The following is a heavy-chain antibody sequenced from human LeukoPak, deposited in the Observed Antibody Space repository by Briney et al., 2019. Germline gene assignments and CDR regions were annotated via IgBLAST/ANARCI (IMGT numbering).Heavy chain of an antibody. CDR2: ISRIGGST. Sequence: PGGSLRLSCAASVFTFSSYSMGWVRHAPGKGLEWVSAISRIGGSTYYAESVKGRFTIYRDNHKNTLYLQMNSVRAEDTAVYYCAKGALISMIVVIPAGDYFDYWGQGSLVSVCS. J-gene: IGHJ4*02. CDR3: AKGALISMIVVIPAGDYFDY. CDR1: VFTFSSYS. V-gene: IGHV3-23*01. D-gene: IGHD3-22*01.